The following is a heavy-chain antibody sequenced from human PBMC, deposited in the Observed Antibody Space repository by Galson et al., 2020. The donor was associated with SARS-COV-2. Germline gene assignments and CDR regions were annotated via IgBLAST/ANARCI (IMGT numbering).Heavy chain of an antibody. Sequence: GGSLRLSCEASGFTFSNYVMHWVRQAPGKGPEWVAVISSDGSNSFYADSLKGRFTISRDNSKSTLYLQMNSLRAEDTAVYYCARGGEWELPYYFDYWGQGTLGTVSS. D-gene: IGHD1-26*01. CDR3: ARGGEWELPYYFDY. J-gene: IGHJ4*02. V-gene: IGHV3-30*04. CDR2: ISSDGSNS. CDR1: GFTFSNYV.